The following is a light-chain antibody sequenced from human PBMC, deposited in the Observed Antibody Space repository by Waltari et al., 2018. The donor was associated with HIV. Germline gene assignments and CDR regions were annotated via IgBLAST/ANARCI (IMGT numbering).Light chain of an antibody. CDR3: QQYINWPPYT. CDR2: DAS. J-gene: IGKJ2*01. CDR1: QSISNN. V-gene: IGKV3-15*01. Sequence: DIVMTQSPATLSVSPGERATLSCRASQSISNNLAWYQQKPGQAPRLLMYDASTRATGVPDRFSGSGSGTEFTLTISSLQSEDFAVYYCQQYINWPPYTFGQGTKLEIK.